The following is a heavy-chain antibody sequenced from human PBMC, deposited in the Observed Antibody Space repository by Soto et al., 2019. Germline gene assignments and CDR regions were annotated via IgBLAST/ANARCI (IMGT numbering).Heavy chain of an antibody. J-gene: IGHJ6*02. Sequence: PGGSLRLSCAASGFTVNNAWMSWVRQAPGKGLEWVGRIKSTSDGGTTDYAAPVKGRFTVLRDDSKNTLYLQMNSLKTEDTALYYCTTDGPKSGTFGLDVWGQGTTVTSP. V-gene: IGHV3-15*01. CDR1: GFTVNNAW. CDR2: IKSTSDGGTT. D-gene: IGHD1-7*01. CDR3: TTDGPKSGTFGLDV.